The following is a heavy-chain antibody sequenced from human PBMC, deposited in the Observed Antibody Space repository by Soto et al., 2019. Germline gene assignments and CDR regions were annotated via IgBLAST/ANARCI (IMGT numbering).Heavy chain of an antibody. CDR2: IKSKTDGGTT. CDR3: TTGPVRLTMVRGVTIDSDY. D-gene: IGHD3-10*01. Sequence: GGSLRLSCAASGFTFSNAWMNWVRQAPGKGLEWVGRIKSKTDGGTTDYVAPVKGRFTISRDDSKNTLYLQMNSLKTEDTAVYYCTTGPVRLTMVRGVTIDSDYWGQGTLVTVSS. V-gene: IGHV3-15*07. CDR1: GFTFSNAW. J-gene: IGHJ4*02.